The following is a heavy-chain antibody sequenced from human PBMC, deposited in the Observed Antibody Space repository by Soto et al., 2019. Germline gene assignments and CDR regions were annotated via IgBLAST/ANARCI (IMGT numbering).Heavy chain of an antibody. D-gene: IGHD5-12*01. J-gene: IGHJ6*02. Sequence: EVQLVESGGGLVQPGVSLRLSCAASGFTFSSYSMNWVRQAPGKGLEWVSYISSSSSTISYADSVQGRFTISRDNAKNSLYLQMNSLRDEDTAVYYCARDGVVATMEYYYYGMDVWGQGTTVTVSS. CDR2: ISSSSSTI. CDR1: GFTFSSYS. V-gene: IGHV3-48*02. CDR3: ARDGVVATMEYYYYGMDV.